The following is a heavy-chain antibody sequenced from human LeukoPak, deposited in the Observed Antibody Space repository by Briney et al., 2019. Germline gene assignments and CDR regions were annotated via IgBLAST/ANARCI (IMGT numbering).Heavy chain of an antibody. Sequence: ASVKVSCKASGYTFTTYGITWVRQAPGQGLEWMGWISGNNGNTKYAQKLQGRVTMTTDTSTSTAYMELRSLRSEDTAVYYCASVRAEYYYGSGSYPLDAFDIWGQGTMVTVSS. J-gene: IGHJ3*02. CDR2: ISGNNGNT. D-gene: IGHD3-10*01. CDR3: ASVRAEYYYGSGSYPLDAFDI. CDR1: GYTFTTYG. V-gene: IGHV1-18*01.